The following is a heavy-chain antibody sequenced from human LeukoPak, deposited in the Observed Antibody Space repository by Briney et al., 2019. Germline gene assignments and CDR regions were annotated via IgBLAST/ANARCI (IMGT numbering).Heavy chain of an antibody. V-gene: IGHV3-30*04. D-gene: IGHD3-16*01. J-gene: IGHJ4*02. CDR1: GFTFSSYA. CDR2: ISYDGSNK. CDR3: ANSYDYVWGSYAVDY. Sequence: GGSLRLSCAASGFTFSSYAMHWVRQAPGKGLEWVAVISYDGSNKYYADSVKGRFTISRDNSKNTLYLQMNSLRAEDTAVYYCANSYDYVWGSYAVDYWGQGTLVTVSS.